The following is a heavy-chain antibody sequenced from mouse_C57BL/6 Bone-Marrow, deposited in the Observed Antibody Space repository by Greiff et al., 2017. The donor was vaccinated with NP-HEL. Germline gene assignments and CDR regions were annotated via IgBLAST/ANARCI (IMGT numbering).Heavy chain of an antibody. V-gene: IGHV5-12*01. CDR2: ISNGGGST. CDR3: ASHVTYAMDY. CDR1: GFTFSDYY. J-gene: IGHJ4*01. Sequence: EVQLVESGGGLVQPGGSLKLSCAASGFTFSDYYMYWVRQTPEKRLEWVAYISNGGGSTYYPDTVKGRFTISRDNAKNTLYLQMSRLKSEDTAMYYCASHVTYAMDYWGQGTSVTVSS.